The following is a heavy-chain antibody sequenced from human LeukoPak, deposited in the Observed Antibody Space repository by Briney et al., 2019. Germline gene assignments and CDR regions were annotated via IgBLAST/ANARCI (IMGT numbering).Heavy chain of an antibody. D-gene: IGHD1-26*01. CDR1: GFIFSDFY. Sequence: KPGRSLRLSCAASGFIFSDFYMSWIRQAPGKGLEWVSYISNSGSTIYYADSVKGRFTISRDNAENSLYLQMNSLRAEDTAVYYCARESGSYHYSAYFDFWGQGILVTVSS. J-gene: IGHJ4*02. CDR3: ARESGSYHYSAYFDF. CDR2: ISNSGSTI. V-gene: IGHV3-11*01.